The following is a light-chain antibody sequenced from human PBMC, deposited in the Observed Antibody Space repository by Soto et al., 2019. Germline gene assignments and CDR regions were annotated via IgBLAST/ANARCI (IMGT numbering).Light chain of an antibody. CDR1: QDINIY. Sequence: DIQMTQSPSSLFASVGDRVTITCQATQDINIYLNWYQQKPGKAPNLLIYDASNLEIGVPSRFSGSGSGTHFTFTISSLQTDDFATYYCQQYNSYLWTFGQGTKVDIK. CDR2: DAS. J-gene: IGKJ1*01. V-gene: IGKV1-33*01. CDR3: QQYNSYLWT.